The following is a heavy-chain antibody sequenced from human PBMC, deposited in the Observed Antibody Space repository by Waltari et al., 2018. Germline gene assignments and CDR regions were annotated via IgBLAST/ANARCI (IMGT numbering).Heavy chain of an antibody. CDR3: ARGSGRQLTY. Sequence: QVQLQESGPGLVKPSEPLSLTCTVSACSMSNYYWSWIRQPPGKGLEWIGYIYYSGTTNYNPSLKSRVTMSVDTSKNQFSLKLTSVTAADTAVYYCARGSGRQLTYWGQGTLVTVSS. CDR2: IYYSGTT. D-gene: IGHD6-13*01. CDR1: ACSMSNYY. V-gene: IGHV4-59*01. J-gene: IGHJ4*02.